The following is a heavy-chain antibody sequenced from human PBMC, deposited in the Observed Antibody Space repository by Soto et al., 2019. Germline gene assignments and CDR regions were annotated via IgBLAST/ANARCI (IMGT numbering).Heavy chain of an antibody. CDR3: AKVMAGIAAAGTDFDY. J-gene: IGHJ4*02. CDR1: GFTFSSYG. Sequence: GGSLRLSCAASGFTFSSYGMHWVRQAPGKGLEWVAVISYDGSNKYYADSVKGRFTISRDNSKNTLYLQMNSLRAEDTAVYYCAKVMAGIAAAGTDFDYWGQGTLVTVS. V-gene: IGHV3-30*18. D-gene: IGHD6-13*01. CDR2: ISYDGSNK.